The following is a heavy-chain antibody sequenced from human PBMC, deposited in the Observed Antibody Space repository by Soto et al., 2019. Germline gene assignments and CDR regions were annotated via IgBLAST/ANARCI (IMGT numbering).Heavy chain of an antibody. CDR3: VKEWTPRRAFDH. J-gene: IGHJ4*02. V-gene: IGHV3-23*01. CDR2: ISGSGDST. Sequence: GGSLRLSCAASRFMFSRYAMSWVRQAPGKGLEWVSGISGSGDSTFYADSVKGRFTISRDNSKNTVFLQMNNLRVEDTAKYYCVKEWTPRRAFDHWGQGTLVTVSS. CDR1: RFMFSRYA. D-gene: IGHD5-12*01.